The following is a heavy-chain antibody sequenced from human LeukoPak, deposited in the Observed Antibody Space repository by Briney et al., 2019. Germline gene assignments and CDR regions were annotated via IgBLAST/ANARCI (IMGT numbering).Heavy chain of an antibody. Sequence: GESLEISCKGSGYSFTSYWIGWVRQMPGKGLEWMGIIYPGGSDTRYSPSFQGQVTISADKSISTAYLQWSSLKASDTAMYYCARRPIGYGDFMYYFDYWGQGTLVTVSS. V-gene: IGHV5-51*01. D-gene: IGHD4-17*01. CDR3: ARRPIGYGDFMYYFDY. CDR2: IYPGGSDT. J-gene: IGHJ4*02. CDR1: GYSFTSYW.